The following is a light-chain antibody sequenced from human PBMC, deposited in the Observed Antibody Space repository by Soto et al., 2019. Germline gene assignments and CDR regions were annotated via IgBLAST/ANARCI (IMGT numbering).Light chain of an antibody. J-gene: IGKJ2*01. V-gene: IGKV2-40*01. Sequence: DIVMTQTPLCLPVTPGEPASISCRSSKILLDSAVGNTYFDWYLQKPGQSPPLLIYTLSSRASGVPDRFSGSGSGTDFTMKISRVEAEDVGVYYCMQRIEFPGTFGQGTKPEIK. CDR3: MQRIEFPGT. CDR2: TLS. CDR1: KILLDSAVGNTY.